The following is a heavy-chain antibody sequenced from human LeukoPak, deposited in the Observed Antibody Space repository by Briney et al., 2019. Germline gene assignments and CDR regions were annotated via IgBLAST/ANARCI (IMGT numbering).Heavy chain of an antibody. J-gene: IGHJ4*02. V-gene: IGHV3-53*04. Sequence: GGSLRLSCAASGFTVSSNYMSWVRQAPGKGLEWVSVIYSGGSTYYADSVKGRFTISRHNSKNTLYLQINSLRAEDTAVYYCARGLGYSSGWYEDWGQGTLVTVSS. CDR1: GFTVSSNY. CDR2: IYSGGST. CDR3: ARGLGYSSGWYED. D-gene: IGHD6-19*01.